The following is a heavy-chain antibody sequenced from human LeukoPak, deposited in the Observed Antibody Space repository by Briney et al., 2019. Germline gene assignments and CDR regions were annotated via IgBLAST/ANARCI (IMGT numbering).Heavy chain of an antibody. V-gene: IGHV1-18*01. CDR1: GYTFTSYG. D-gene: IGHD6-19*01. CDR2: ISAYNGNT. Sequence: GASVKVSSKASGYTFTSYGISWVRQAPGQGLEWMGWISAYNGNTNYAQKLQGRVTMTTDTSTSTAYMELRSLRSDDTAVYYCARVGPVAGLSYFDYWGQGTLVTVSS. J-gene: IGHJ4*02. CDR3: ARVGPVAGLSYFDY.